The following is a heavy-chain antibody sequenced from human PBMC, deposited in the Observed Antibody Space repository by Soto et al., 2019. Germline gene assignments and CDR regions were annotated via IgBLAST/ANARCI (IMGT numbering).Heavy chain of an antibody. V-gene: IGHV1-69*13. D-gene: IGHD6-6*01. CDR3: ARDDSIAGPKSRNYYYGMDV. CDR2: IIPIFGTA. J-gene: IGHJ6*02. CDR1: GGTFSSYA. Sequence: GASVKVSCKASGGTFSSYAISWVRQAPGQGLEWMGGIIPIFGTANYAQKFQGRVTITADESTSTAYMELSSLGSEDTAVYYCARDDSIAGPKSRNYYYGMDVWGQGTTVTVSS.